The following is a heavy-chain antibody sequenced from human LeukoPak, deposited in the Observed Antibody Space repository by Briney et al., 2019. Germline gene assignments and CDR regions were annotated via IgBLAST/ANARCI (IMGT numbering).Heavy chain of an antibody. D-gene: IGHD6-25*01. CDR1: GFTFSSYA. J-gene: IGHJ4*02. Sequence: GSLRLSCAASGFTFSSYAMSWVRQAPGKGLEWVSAISGSGGSTYYVDSVKGRFTISRDNSKNTLYLQMNSLRAEDTAVYYCAKDGGIAASIGDFDYWGQGTLVTVSS. V-gene: IGHV3-23*01. CDR2: ISGSGGST. CDR3: AKDGGIAASIGDFDY.